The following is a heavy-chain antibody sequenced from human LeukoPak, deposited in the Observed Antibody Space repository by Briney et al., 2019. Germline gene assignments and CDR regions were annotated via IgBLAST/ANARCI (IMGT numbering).Heavy chain of an antibody. J-gene: IGHJ4*02. CDR1: GGSIRSGDFY. Sequence: SQTLSLTCTVSGGSIRSGDFYWSWIRQHPGKGLEWIGYIYYSGTTYYSSSLTSRVTISLDTSKYQIALKLSSVTASDTAVYYWAKALGRGWSQRGWGQGALVTV. CDR3: AKALGRGWSQRG. CDR2: IYYSGTT. D-gene: IGHD6-19*01. V-gene: IGHV4-31*03.